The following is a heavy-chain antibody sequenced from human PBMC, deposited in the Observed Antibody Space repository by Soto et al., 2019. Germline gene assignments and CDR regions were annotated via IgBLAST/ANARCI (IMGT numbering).Heavy chain of an antibody. Sequence: EVQLVESGGALVQPGGSLRLSCVASGFSFSSYWLSWVRQAPGKGLEWVANIKQDGSEKHSVDSVQGRFTISRDNAKNSLCLQMNSLRAEDTAVYYCARGSGWYSAFDIWGQGTMVTVSS. CDR3: ARGSGWYSAFDI. J-gene: IGHJ3*02. V-gene: IGHV3-7*05. CDR2: IKQDGSEK. D-gene: IGHD6-19*01. CDR1: GFSFSSYW.